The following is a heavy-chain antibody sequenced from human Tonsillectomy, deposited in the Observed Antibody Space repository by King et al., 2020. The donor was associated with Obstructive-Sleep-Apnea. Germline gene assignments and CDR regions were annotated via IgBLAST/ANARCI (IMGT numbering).Heavy chain of an antibody. CDR1: GYTFTGNY. V-gene: IGHV1-2*02. Sequence: VQLVESGAEVKKPGASVKVSCKASGYTFTGNYLHWVRQAPGQGLEWMGWINPDSGGTNYAQRFQGRVTMTRDTSFNTAYMELSRLRSDDTAVYYCARDAGQQRRGNYFDNWGQGTLVTVSS. D-gene: IGHD6-25*01. CDR3: ARDAGQQRRGNYFDN. J-gene: IGHJ4*02. CDR2: INPDSGGT.